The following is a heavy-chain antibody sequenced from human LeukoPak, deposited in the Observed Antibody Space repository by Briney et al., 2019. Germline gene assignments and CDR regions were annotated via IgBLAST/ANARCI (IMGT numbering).Heavy chain of an antibody. CDR3: ARLWYSSGWYVGYFDY. D-gene: IGHD6-19*01. Sequence: GESLKISCKGSGYSFTSYWIGGVRQMPGKGLEWMGNIYPGDSDTRYSPSFQGQVTISADKSISTAYLQWSSLKASDTAMYYCARLWYSSGWYVGYFDYWGQGTLVTVSS. V-gene: IGHV5-51*01. J-gene: IGHJ4*02. CDR1: GYSFTSYW. CDR2: IYPGDSDT.